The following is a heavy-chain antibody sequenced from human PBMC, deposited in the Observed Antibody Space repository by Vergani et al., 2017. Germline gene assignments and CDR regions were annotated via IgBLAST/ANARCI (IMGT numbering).Heavy chain of an antibody. J-gene: IGHJ5*02. D-gene: IGHD1-26*01. CDR1: GYTFTSYG. Sequence: QVQLVQSGAEVKKPGASVKVSCKASGYTFTSYGISWVRQAPGQGLEWMGWISAYNGKTNYAQKLQGRVTMTTDTSTNTAYMELRSLRSDDTAVYYCARDTRWASVRATGNWFDPWGQGTLVTVSS. CDR2: ISAYNGKT. CDR3: ARDTRWASVRATGNWFDP. V-gene: IGHV1-18*01.